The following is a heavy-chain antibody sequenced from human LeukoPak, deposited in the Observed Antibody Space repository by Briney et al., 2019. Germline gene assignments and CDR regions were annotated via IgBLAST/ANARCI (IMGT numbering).Heavy chain of an antibody. CDR2: INAGNGNT. CDR1: GYTFTNYA. D-gene: IGHD3-10*01. Sequence: ASVKVSCKASGYTFTNYAMHWVRQAPGQRLEWMGWINAGNGNTEYSQNFQDRVTITRDTSAITAYMELSSLRSEDTAVYYCARGSYFYGSGSFMGSDYWGQGTLVTVSS. V-gene: IGHV1-3*01. CDR3: ARGSYFYGSGSFMGSDY. J-gene: IGHJ4*02.